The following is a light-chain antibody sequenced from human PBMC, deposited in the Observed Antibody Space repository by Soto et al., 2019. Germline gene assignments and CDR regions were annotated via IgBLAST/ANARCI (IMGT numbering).Light chain of an antibody. CDR1: NSNIGAGFD. J-gene: IGLJ2*01. CDR3: QSFWV. CDR2: RNN. V-gene: IGLV1-40*01. Sequence: QSVLTQPPSASGAPGQRVTISCTGSNSNIGAGFDVHWYQQFPGTAPKLLIYRNNQRPSGVPDRFSGSKSGTSASLAITGLQAEDEADYYCQSFWVFGGGTKLTIL.